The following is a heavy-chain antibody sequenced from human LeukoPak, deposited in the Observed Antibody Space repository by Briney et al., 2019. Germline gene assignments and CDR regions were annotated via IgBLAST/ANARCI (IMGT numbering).Heavy chain of an antibody. CDR3: TTSGPLAVARSRPLKKIFDY. D-gene: IGHD6-19*01. V-gene: IGHV3-15*01. CDR1: AFTFSNAW. J-gene: IGHJ4*02. CDR2: IKSKTDGGTT. Sequence: GGCLRLSCAASAFTFSNAWMSWVRQAPGKGLEWVGRIKSKTDGGTTDYAAPVKGRFTISRDDSKNTLYLQMNSLKTEDTAVYYCTTSGPLAVARSRPLKKIFDYWGQGTLVTVSS.